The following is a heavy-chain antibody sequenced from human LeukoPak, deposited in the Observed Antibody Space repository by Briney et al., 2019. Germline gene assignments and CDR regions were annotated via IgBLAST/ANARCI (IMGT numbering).Heavy chain of an antibody. CDR2: IYYSGST. CDR1: GYSISSGYY. CDR3: ARDLGMRARITIPFGGFDP. D-gene: IGHD3-9*01. J-gene: IGHJ5*02. V-gene: IGHV4-38-2*02. Sequence: KASETLSLTCTVSGYSISSGYYWGWIRQPPGKGLEWIGSIYYSGSTYYNPSLKSRVTISVDTSKNQFSLKLSSVTAADTAVYYCARDLGMRARITIPFGGFDPWGQGTLVTVSS.